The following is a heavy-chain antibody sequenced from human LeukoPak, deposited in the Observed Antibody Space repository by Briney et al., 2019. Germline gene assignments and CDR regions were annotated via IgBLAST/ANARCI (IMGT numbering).Heavy chain of an antibody. CDR3: ARGPSGYHNT. J-gene: IGHJ4*02. D-gene: IGHD5-12*01. V-gene: IGHV3-30*04. CDR2: ISHDVYHE. Sequence: GGSLRLSCAASGFTFSNYALQWLRQAPGKGLEWVAVISHDVYHEHYADSVKGRFTLSRDNSKNTVFLQMSSLRAEDTAVYYCARGPSGYHNTGGEGTLVTVSS. CDR1: GFTFSNYA.